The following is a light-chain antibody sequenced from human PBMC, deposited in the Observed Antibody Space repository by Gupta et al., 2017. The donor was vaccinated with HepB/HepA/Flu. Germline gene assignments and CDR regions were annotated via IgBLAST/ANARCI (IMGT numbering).Light chain of an antibody. CDR2: ENI. CDR3: GTWDGSLNGGV. V-gene: IGLV1-51*02. J-gene: IGLJ3*02. CDR1: SSNIGRYY. Sequence: QSVLTQPPSVSAAPGQKVTISCPGSSSNIGRYYVSWYQQLPGTAPKLLIYENIKRPSGIPARFSGSKSGTSATLDITGLQTGDEADYYCGTWDGSLNGGVFGGGTKLTVL.